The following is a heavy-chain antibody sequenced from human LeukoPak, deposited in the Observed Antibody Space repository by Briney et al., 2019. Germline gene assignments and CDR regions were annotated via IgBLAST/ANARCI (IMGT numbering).Heavy chain of an antibody. CDR2: IYYSGST. V-gene: IGHV4-31*03. CDR3: ARDQWDYGHFDY. Sequence: MPSETLSLTCTVSGGSISSGGYYWSWIRQHPGKGLESIGYIYYSGSTYYNPSLKSRVTISVDTSKNQFSLKLSSVTAADTAVYYCARDQWDYGHFDYWGQGTLVTVSS. D-gene: IGHD1-26*01. J-gene: IGHJ4*02. CDR1: GGSISSGGYY.